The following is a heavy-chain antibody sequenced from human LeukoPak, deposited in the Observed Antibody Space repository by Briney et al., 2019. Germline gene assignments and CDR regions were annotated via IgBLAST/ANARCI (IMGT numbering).Heavy chain of an antibody. J-gene: IGHJ4*02. Sequence: GGSLRLSCAASGFTFSDYYMSWIRQAPGKGLEWVANINQDGSEKYYVDSVKDRFTISRDNAKNSLYLQMNSLRVEDTAVYYCAADPGDYWGQGTLVTVSS. V-gene: IGHV3-7*01. D-gene: IGHD7-27*01. CDR1: GFTFSDYY. CDR3: AADPGDY. CDR2: INQDGSEK.